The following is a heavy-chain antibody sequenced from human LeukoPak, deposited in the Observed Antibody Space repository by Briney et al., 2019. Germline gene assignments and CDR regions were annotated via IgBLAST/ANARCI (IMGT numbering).Heavy chain of an antibody. CDR3: ARGWNWNRPYYFDY. CDR1: GFSINSGYY. J-gene: IGHJ4*02. CDR2: IYHSGST. D-gene: IGHD1-1*01. V-gene: IGHV4-38-2*01. Sequence: PSETLSLTCAVSGFSINSGYYWDWIRQPPGKGLEWIGSIYHSGSTYYNPSLKSRVTISVDTSKNQFSLKLSSVTAADTAVYYCARGWNWNRPYYFDYWGQGTLVTVSS.